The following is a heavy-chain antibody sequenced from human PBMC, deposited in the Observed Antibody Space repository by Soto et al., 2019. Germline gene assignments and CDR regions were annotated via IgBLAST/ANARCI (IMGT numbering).Heavy chain of an antibody. J-gene: IGHJ4*02. D-gene: IGHD4-4*01. CDR1: GGSISSGGYS. CDR3: ARGHLPGGNSFYFDY. CDR2: IYHSGST. Sequence: PSETLSLTCAVSGGSISSGGYSWNWIRQPPGKGLEWIGYIYHSGSTLYNPSLKSRVTISVDKSKNQFSLNLSSVTAADTADYYCARGHLPGGNSFYFDYWGQGSRVTVSS. V-gene: IGHV4-30-2*01.